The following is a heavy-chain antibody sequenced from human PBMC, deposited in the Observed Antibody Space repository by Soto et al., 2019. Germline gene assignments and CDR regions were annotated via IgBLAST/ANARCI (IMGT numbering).Heavy chain of an antibody. J-gene: IGHJ4*02. Sequence: SLRLSCAASGFTFSSYAMSWVRQAPGKGLEWVSAISGSGGSTYYADSVKGRFTISRDNSKNTLYLQMNSLRAEDTAVYYCAKQPWRAVAGLAYYFDYWGQGTLVTVSS. V-gene: IGHV3-23*01. CDR1: GFTFSSYA. CDR2: ISGSGGST. D-gene: IGHD6-19*01. CDR3: AKQPWRAVAGLAYYFDY.